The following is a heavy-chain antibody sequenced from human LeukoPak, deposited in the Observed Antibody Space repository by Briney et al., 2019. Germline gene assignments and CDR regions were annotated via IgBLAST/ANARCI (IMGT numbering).Heavy chain of an antibody. CDR1: GFTFSSYG. D-gene: IGHD3-9*01. J-gene: IGHJ3*02. V-gene: IGHV3-30*03. Sequence: GRSLRLSCAASGFTFSSYGMHWVRQAPGKGLEWVAVISYDGSNKYYADSVKGRFTISRDNSKNTLYLQMNSLRAEDTAVYYCARSNGGDFDWFLPSPYAFDIWGQGTMVTVSS. CDR2: ISYDGSNK. CDR3: ARSNGGDFDWFLPSPYAFDI.